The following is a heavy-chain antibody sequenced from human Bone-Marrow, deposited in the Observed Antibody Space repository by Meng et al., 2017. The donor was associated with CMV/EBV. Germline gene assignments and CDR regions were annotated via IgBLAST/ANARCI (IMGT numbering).Heavy chain of an antibody. Sequence: GESLKISCAASGFTFSTYTMSWVRRAPGKGLEWVSRIRGSDGIASYADSVKGRFTISRDISQNTLYLQMNSLRAEDTAVYYCARDGKRGYLGYGMDVWGQGTAVTVSS. CDR3: ARDGKRGYLGYGMDV. V-gene: IGHV3-23*01. J-gene: IGHJ6*02. CDR1: GFTFSTYT. CDR2: IRGSDGIA. D-gene: IGHD3-16*02.